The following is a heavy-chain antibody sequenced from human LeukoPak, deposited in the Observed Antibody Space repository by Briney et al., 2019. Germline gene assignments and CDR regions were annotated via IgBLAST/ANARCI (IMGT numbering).Heavy chain of an antibody. J-gene: IGHJ5*01. CDR1: GFTFINCA. CDR3: AKRVDNTGRLRWFDS. V-gene: IGHV3-23*01. D-gene: IGHD1-1*01. CDR2: ISGRGSDR. Sequence: PGGSLRLSCAASGFTFINCALTWVRQTPGKGLEWVSTISGRGSDRFYADAVKGRFTISRDNSKSTMYLQMNSLRIEDTAFYYCAKRVDNTGRLRWFDSWGQGTLVTVSS.